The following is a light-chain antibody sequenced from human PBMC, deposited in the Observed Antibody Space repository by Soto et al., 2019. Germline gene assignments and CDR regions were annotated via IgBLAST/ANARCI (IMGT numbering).Light chain of an antibody. Sequence: EIVLTQSPGTLSLSPGERATLSCRASHSVSSSYLAWYQQKPGQAPRLRIYGASSRATGIPDRFSGSGAGTDCTLTISRLELEDCTVYYCQQYGSSPPITFGRGKRLEI. J-gene: IGKJ5*01. CDR1: HSVSSSY. V-gene: IGKV3-20*01. CDR3: QQYGSSPPIT. CDR2: GAS.